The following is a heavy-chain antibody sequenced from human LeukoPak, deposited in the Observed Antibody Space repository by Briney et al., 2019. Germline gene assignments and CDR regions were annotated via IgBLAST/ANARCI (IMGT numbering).Heavy chain of an antibody. D-gene: IGHD3-10*01. CDR3: ARVYYGSGSLHYYYYYMDV. V-gene: IGHV3-48*01. CDR2: ISSSSSTI. Sequence: GGSLRLSCAASGFTFSSYSMNWVRQAPGKGLEWVSHISSSSSTIYYADSVKGRFTISRDNAKNSLYLQMNSLRVEDTAVYYCARVYYGSGSLHYYYYYMDVWGKGTTVTISS. CDR1: GFTFSSYS. J-gene: IGHJ6*03.